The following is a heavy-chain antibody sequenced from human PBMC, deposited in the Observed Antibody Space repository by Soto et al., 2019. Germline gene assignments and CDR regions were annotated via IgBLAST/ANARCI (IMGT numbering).Heavy chain of an antibody. CDR3: ARHNGPLYVGYYYDMDV. Sequence: SETLSLTCTISGVSISSSSYYWGWLRQPPGKGLEWIGSIYYSGYTYYTPSLKSRVTISVDTSKNQFSLKLSSVTAADTAVYYCARHNGPLYVGYYYDMDVWGQGTTVTVSS. J-gene: IGHJ6*02. CDR1: GVSISSSSYY. V-gene: IGHV4-39*01. CDR2: IYYSGYT. D-gene: IGHD3-16*01.